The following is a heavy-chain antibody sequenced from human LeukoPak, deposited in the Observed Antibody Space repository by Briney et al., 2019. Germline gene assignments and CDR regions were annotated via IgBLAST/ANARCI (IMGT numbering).Heavy chain of an antibody. D-gene: IGHD4-17*01. CDR3: AKDLYGDYVGDY. V-gene: IGHV3-23*01. J-gene: IGHJ4*02. Sequence: GASLRLSCAASGFTFSSYAMSWVRQAPGKGLEWVSTNADSVKGRFTIPRDNSKNTLYLQMNSLRAEDTAVYFCAKDLYGDYVGDYWGQGTLVTVSS. CDR1: GFTFSSYA.